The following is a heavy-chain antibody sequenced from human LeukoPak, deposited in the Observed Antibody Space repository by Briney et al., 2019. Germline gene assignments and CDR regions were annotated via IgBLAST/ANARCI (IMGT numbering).Heavy chain of an antibody. CDR3: VRSKQQLVLGN. V-gene: IGHV4-59*01. Sequence: PSETLSLTCTVSGGSISSYYWSWIRQPPGKGLEWIGYIYYSGSTNYNPSLKSRVTISVDTSKNQFSLKLSSVTAADTAVYYCVRSKQQLVLGNWGQGTLVTVSS. D-gene: IGHD6-13*01. CDR1: GGSISSYY. CDR2: IYYSGST. J-gene: IGHJ4*02.